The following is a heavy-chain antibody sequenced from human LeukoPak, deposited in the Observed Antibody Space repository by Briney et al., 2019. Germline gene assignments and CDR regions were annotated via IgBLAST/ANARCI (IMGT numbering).Heavy chain of an antibody. Sequence: SETLSLTCTVSGGSISSYYWSWIRQPPGKGLEWIGYIYYSGNTNYNPSLKSRVTISVDTSKNQFSLKLSSVTAADTAVYYCARLGEMGLRYSADYWGQGTLVTVSS. D-gene: IGHD5-18*01. CDR1: GGSISSYY. CDR2: IYYSGNT. V-gene: IGHV4-59*01. CDR3: ARLGEMGLRYSADY. J-gene: IGHJ4*02.